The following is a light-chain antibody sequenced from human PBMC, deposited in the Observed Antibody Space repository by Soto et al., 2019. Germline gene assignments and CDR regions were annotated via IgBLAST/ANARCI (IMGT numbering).Light chain of an antibody. J-gene: IGLJ2*01. Sequence: QSVLTQPASVSGSPGQSITISCTGTSSDVGGYNYVSWYQKYPGKAPKLMIYDVTNRPSGVSNRFSGSKSGNMASLTISGLQAEDEADYYCSSYTSSTTLVVFGGGTKVTVL. V-gene: IGLV2-14*01. CDR1: SSDVGGYNY. CDR2: DVT. CDR3: SSYTSSTTLVV.